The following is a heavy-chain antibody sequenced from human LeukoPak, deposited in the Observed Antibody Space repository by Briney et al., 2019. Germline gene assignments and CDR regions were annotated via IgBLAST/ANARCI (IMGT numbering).Heavy chain of an antibody. CDR1: GGSISSYY. CDR2: IYYSGST. V-gene: IGHV4-59*08. J-gene: IGHJ4*02. D-gene: IGHD6-13*01. Sequence: PSETLSLTCTVSGGSISSYYWSWIRQPPGKGLEWIGYIYYSGSTNYSPSLKSRVTISVDTSKNQFSLKLSSVTAADTAVYYCARHTAAAGSDYWGQGTLVTVSS. CDR3: ARHTAAAGSDY.